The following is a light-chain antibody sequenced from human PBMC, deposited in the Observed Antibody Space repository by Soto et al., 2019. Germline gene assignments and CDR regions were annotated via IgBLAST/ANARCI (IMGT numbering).Light chain of an antibody. CDR1: QSVSSN. CDR2: GAS. Sequence: EVVMTQSPATLSVSPGERATLSCRASQSVSSNLAWYQQKPGQAPRLLIYGASTRATGIPARFSGSGSATEFTLTISSLQSEDFAVYYCQQYNSWPRTFGQGTKVEIK. CDR3: QQYNSWPRT. V-gene: IGKV3-15*01. J-gene: IGKJ1*01.